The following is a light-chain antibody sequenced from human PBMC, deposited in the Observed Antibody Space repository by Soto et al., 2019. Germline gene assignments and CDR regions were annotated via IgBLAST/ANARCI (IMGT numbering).Light chain of an antibody. CDR2: DAS. V-gene: IGKV3-15*01. CDR3: QQYNKWPRT. Sequence: EIVMTQSPATLSVSPGERATLSCRASQSVSSNLVWYQQKPGQAPRLLIYDASSRATGIPARFSGSGSGTEFTLTISSLQSEDFAVYYCQQYNKWPRTFGQGTKVDIK. J-gene: IGKJ1*01. CDR1: QSVSSN.